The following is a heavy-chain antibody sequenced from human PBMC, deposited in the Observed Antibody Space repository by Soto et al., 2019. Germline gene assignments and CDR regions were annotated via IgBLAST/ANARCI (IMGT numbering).Heavy chain of an antibody. CDR1: GFTFSSYA. CDR3: ARDLRFLEWLLYPVYYYYGMDV. V-gene: IGHV3-30-3*01. Sequence: GGSPRLSCAASGFTFSSYAMHWVRQAPGKGLEWVAVISYDGSNKYYADSVKGRFTISRDNSKNTLYLQMNSLRAEDTAVYYCARDLRFLEWLLYPVYYYYGMDVWGQGTTVTVSS. J-gene: IGHJ6*02. D-gene: IGHD3-3*01. CDR2: ISYDGSNK.